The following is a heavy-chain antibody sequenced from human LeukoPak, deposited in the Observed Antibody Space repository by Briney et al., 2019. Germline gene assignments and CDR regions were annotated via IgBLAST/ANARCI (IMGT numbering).Heavy chain of an antibody. CDR2: INPDTGGT. J-gene: IGHJ3*02. CDR1: GYTFTGYY. D-gene: IGHD3-9*01. V-gene: IGHV1-2*02. CDR3: ARSNVLTARGAFDI. Sequence: GASVKVSCKASGYTFTGYYMHWVRQAPGQGLEWMGWINPDTGGTYSAQKFQGRVTVTRDTAISTAYMELSRLKSDDTSVYFCARSNVLTARGAFDIWGHGTRITVSS.